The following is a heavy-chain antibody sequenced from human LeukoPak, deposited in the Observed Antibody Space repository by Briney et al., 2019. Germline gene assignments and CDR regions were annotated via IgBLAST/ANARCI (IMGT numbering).Heavy chain of an antibody. V-gene: IGHV4-59*01. Sequence: SETLSLTCTVSGGSISSYYWSWIRQPPGKGLEWIGYIYYSGSTNYNPSLKSRVTISVGTSKNQFSLKLSSVTAADTAVHYCARRDGYNSYYFDYWGQGTLVTVSS. CDR3: ARRDGYNSYYFDY. D-gene: IGHD5-24*01. CDR2: IYYSGST. CDR1: GGSISSYY. J-gene: IGHJ4*02.